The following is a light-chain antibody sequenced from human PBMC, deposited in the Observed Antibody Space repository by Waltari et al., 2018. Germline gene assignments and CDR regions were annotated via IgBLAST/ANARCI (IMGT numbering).Light chain of an antibody. J-gene: IGKJ4*01. CDR1: QGISNS. V-gene: IGKV1-NL1*01. CDR2: AAS. CDR3: QQYYSTLLT. Sequence: DIQMTQSQSSLSASVGDRPTITCWASQGISNSLAWYQQKPGKAPKLLLYAASRLESGVPSRFSGSGSGTDYTLTISSLQPEDFATYYCQQYYSTLLTFGGGTKVEIK.